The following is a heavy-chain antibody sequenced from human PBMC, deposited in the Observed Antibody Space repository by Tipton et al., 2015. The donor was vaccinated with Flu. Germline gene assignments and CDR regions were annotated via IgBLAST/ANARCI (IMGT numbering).Heavy chain of an antibody. J-gene: IGHJ4*01. CDR1: GGSISSYY. CDR2: VFYTGST. V-gene: IGHV4-59*12. D-gene: IGHD4-17*01. CDR3: ARLPRHYGDYPLDY. Sequence: TLSLTCSVSGGSISSYYWSWIRQPPGKGLEWIGYVFYTGSTDYNPSLKSRVTISVDTSKNQFSLNLTSVTAADTAVYYCARLPRHYGDYPLDYWGPGIMVTVSS.